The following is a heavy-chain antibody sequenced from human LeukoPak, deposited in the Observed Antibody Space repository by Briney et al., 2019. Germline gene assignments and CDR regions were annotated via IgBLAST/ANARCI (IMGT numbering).Heavy chain of an antibody. J-gene: IGHJ4*02. CDR1: GFTFSSYA. CDR2: ISYDGSNK. Sequence: GRSLRLSCAASGFTFSSYAMHWVRQAPGKGLEWVAVISYDGSNKYYADSVKGRFTISRDNSKNTLYLQMNSLRAEDTAVYYCARAPSSRAPNFDYWGQGTLVTVPS. V-gene: IGHV3-30*04. D-gene: IGHD2-15*01. CDR3: ARAPSSRAPNFDY.